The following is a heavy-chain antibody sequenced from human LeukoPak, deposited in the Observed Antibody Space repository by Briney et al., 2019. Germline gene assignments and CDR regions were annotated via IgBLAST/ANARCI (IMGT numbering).Heavy chain of an antibody. CDR2: IRYDGSKK. J-gene: IGHJ4*02. CDR3: ASQKRELDY. CDR1: GFTFSGSG. D-gene: IGHD1-1*01. Sequence: PGGSLRLSCAASGFTFSGSGMHWVRQAPGKGLAWVSFIRYDGSKKHYADSVRGRFTISRDNSENTLYLQMNNLRPEDSAIYYCASQKRELDYWGQGTRVTVSS. V-gene: IGHV3-30*02.